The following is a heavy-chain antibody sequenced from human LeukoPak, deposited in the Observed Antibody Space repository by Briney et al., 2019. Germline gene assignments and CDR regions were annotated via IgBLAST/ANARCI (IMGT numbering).Heavy chain of an antibody. J-gene: IGHJ4*02. Sequence: SETLSLTCTVSGGSMSTYYWTWVRQSPGKGVEWIGFIYYSGSTNYNPSLKSRVTISVHTSKNQFSLKLSSVPAADTAVYYCAGMRITTPTVRTLDYWGQGTLVTVSS. D-gene: IGHD1-14*01. V-gene: IGHV4-59*01. CDR2: IYYSGST. CDR1: GGSMSTYY. CDR3: AGMRITTPTVRTLDY.